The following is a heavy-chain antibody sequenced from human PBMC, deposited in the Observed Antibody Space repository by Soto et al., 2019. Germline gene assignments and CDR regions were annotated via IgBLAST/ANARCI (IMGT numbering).Heavy chain of an antibody. CDR1: GYTFTGYY. CDR3: AREKGNTVPTQPENWFDP. Sequence: GASVKVSCKASGYTFTGYYMHWVRQAPGQGLEWMGWINPNSGGTNYAQKFQGWVTMTRDTSISTAYMELSRLRSDDTAVYYCAREKGNTVPTQPENWFDPWGQGTLVTVSS. CDR2: INPNSGGT. D-gene: IGHD4-4*01. J-gene: IGHJ5*02. V-gene: IGHV1-2*04.